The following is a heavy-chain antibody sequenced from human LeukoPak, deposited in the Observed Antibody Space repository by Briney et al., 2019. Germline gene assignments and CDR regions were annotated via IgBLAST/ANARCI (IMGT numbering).Heavy chain of an antibody. D-gene: IGHD3-10*01. CDR1: GDSVSSNSAA. V-gene: IGHV6-1*01. Sequence: SQTLSLTCAISGDSVSSNSAAWNWIRQSPSRGLEWLGRTYYRSKWYNDYAVSVKSRITINPDTSKNQFSLQLNSVTPEDTAVYYCARAILLWFGEGADHLDIWGQGTMVTVSS. J-gene: IGHJ3*02. CDR2: TYYRSKWYN. CDR3: ARAILLWFGEGADHLDI.